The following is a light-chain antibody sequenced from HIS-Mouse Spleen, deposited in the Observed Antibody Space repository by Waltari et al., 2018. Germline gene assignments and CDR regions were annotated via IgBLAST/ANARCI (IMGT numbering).Light chain of an antibody. CDR2: EDS. CDR1: ASPKKN. J-gene: IGLJ3*02. CDR3: YSTDSSGNHRRV. V-gene: IGLV3-10*01. Sequence: SYVLTQPPSPSVPPGQTSGITSPLDASPKKNTYWDQQKAGQAPVLVIYEDSKRPSGIPERFSGSSSGTMATLTISGAQVEDEADYYCYSTDSSGNHRRVFGGGTKLTVL.